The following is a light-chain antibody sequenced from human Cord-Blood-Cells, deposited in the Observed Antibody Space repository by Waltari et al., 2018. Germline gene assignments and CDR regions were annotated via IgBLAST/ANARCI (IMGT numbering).Light chain of an antibody. V-gene: IGLV2-23*01. Sequence: QSALTQPASVSGSPGQSITISCTGTRSDVGSYNLVSWYQQHPGKAPKLMIYEGSKRPSGVSNRFSGSKSGNTASLTISGLQAEDEADYYCCSYAGSSTLVFGGGTTLTVL. J-gene: IGLJ2*01. CDR1: RSDVGSYNL. CDR3: CSYAGSSTLV. CDR2: EGS.